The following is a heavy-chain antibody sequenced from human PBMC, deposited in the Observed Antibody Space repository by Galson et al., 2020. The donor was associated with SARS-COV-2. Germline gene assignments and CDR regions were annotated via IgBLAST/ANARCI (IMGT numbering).Heavy chain of an antibody. Sequence: SETLSLTCAVYGGSFSGYYWSWIRQPPGKGLEWIGEINHSGSTNYNPSLKSRVTISVDTSKNPFSLKLSSVTAADTAVYYCARGQSSSSWYPYYFYGMDVWGQGTTVTVSS. J-gene: IGHJ6*02. D-gene: IGHD6-13*01. CDR1: GGSFSGYY. CDR2: INHSGST. V-gene: IGHV4-34*01. CDR3: ARGQSSSSWYPYYFYGMDV.